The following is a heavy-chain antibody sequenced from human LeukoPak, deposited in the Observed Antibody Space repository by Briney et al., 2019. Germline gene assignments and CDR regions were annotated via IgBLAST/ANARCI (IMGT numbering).Heavy chain of an antibody. Sequence: SETLSLTCTVSGGSISSYYWSWIRQPPGKGLEWIGYIYYSGSTNYNPSLKSRVTISVDTSKNQFSLKLSSVTAADTAVYYCAREGGLAASTFDYWGQGTLVTVS. V-gene: IGHV4-59*01. CDR2: IYYSGST. CDR3: AREGGLAASTFDY. CDR1: GGSISSYY. D-gene: IGHD3-16*01. J-gene: IGHJ4*02.